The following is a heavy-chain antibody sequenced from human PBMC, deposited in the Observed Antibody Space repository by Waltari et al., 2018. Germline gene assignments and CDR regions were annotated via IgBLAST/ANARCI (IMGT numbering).Heavy chain of an antibody. D-gene: IGHD5-18*01. V-gene: IGHV1-8*01. J-gene: IGHJ5*02. CDR1: GYTFTSYD. CDR3: AITPGGYSYGRGNWFDP. CDR2: VNPKSGNT. Sequence: QVQLVQSGAEVKKPGASVKVSCKASGYTFTSYDLNWVRQATGPGLEWMGGVNPKSGNTGYAQKFQGRVTITRNTSISTAYMERSSLRSEDTAVYYCAITPGGYSYGRGNWFDPWGQGTLVTVSS.